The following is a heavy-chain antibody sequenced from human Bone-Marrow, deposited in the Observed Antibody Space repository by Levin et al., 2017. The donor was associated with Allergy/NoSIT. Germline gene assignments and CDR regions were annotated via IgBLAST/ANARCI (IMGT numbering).Heavy chain of an antibody. CDR2: ITDSGDRA. J-gene: IGHJ6*02. Sequence: PGESLKISCAASGFSFKRYAMSWVRQTPGKGLEWVSTITDSGDRAFYADSVKGRFTISRDNSKDTLNLQMNSLRADDTALYYCATIEYSSSDRSFYGLDVWGQGTTVTVS. CDR1: GFSFKRYA. CDR3: ATIEYSSSDRSFYGLDV. D-gene: IGHD6-6*01. V-gene: IGHV3-23*01.